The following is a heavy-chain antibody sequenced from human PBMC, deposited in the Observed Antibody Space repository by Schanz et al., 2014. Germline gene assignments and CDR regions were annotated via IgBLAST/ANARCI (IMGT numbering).Heavy chain of an antibody. CDR1: GFSFGTYA. J-gene: IGHJ4*02. D-gene: IGHD1-1*01. Sequence: EVHLLESGGGLVQPGGSLRLSCAASGFSFGTYAMSWVRQAPGKGLLWVSAMNESHSTIYYADSVRGRFTISRDNAKNSLYLEMNSLRAEDTALYYCARDRRNADLDYWGQGTLVTVSS. CDR3: ARDRRNADLDY. CDR2: MNESHSTI. V-gene: IGHV3-23*01.